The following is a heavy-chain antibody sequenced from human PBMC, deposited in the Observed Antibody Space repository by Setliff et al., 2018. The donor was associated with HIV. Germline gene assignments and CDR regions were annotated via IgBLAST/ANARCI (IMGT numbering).Heavy chain of an antibody. J-gene: IGHJ4*02. CDR1: GFSFGISGMR. V-gene: IGHV2-70*04. CDR2: IDWDDDK. CDR3: ARDSGNYAFDY. D-gene: IGHD3-3*01. Sequence: SGPTLVNPTQTLTLTCTYSGFSFGISGMRVNWIRQSPGKALEWLARIDWDDDKYYSPSLKTRLTVSKDTSKNQVILTMTNLDPVDTATYYCARDSGNYAFDYWGLGTPVTVSS.